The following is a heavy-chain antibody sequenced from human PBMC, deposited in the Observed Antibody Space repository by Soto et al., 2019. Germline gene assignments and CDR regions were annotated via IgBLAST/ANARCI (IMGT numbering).Heavy chain of an antibody. CDR3: ARGRQQLFNHDAFDI. J-gene: IGHJ3*02. CDR2: IYYSGST. Sequence: QVKLQESGPGLVKPSETLSLTCTVSGGSISSYYWSWIRQPPGKGLEWIGYIYYSGSTNYNPSLKSRVTISVATSKNQVSLKLSSVTAADTAVYYCARGRQQLFNHDAFDIWGQGTMVTVSS. V-gene: IGHV4-59*01. D-gene: IGHD6-13*01. CDR1: GGSISSYY.